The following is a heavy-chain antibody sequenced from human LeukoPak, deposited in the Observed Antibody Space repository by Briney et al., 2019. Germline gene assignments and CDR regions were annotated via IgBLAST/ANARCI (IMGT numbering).Heavy chain of an antibody. J-gene: IGHJ3*02. CDR2: ISSNGNTK. Sequence: PGGSLRLSCTTSGFTFTDYAFNWVRQTPGKGMEWVAIISSNGNTKSYADSLKGRFTISRDNSKNTVYLQMNSLRAEDTAVYFCARDLGTNDAFDIWGQGTMLTVSS. D-gene: IGHD7-27*01. CDR3: ARDLGTNDAFDI. V-gene: IGHV3-30*14. CDR1: GFTFTDYA.